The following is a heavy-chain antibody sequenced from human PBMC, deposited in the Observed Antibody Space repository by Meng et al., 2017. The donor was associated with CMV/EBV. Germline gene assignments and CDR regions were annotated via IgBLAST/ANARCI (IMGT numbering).Heavy chain of an antibody. D-gene: IGHD1-26*01. CDR1: GFTFSSYE. CDR2: ISSSGSTI. J-gene: IGHJ4*02. CDR3: ASQPVSGSYYLGIDY. Sequence: GESLKISCAASGFTFSSYEMNWVRQAPGKGLEWVSYISSSGSTIYYADSVKGRFTISRDNAKNPLYLQMNSLRAEDTAVYYCASQPVSGSYYLGIDYWGQGTLVTVSS. V-gene: IGHV3-48*03.